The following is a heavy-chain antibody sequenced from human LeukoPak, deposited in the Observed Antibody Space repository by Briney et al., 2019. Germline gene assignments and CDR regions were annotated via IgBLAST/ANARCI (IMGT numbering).Heavy chain of an antibody. J-gene: IGHJ4*02. CDR1: GYTLTELS. CDR2: FDPEDGET. Sequence: ASVKVSCEVSGYTLTELSMHWVRQAPGKGLEWMGGFDPEDGETIYAQKFQGRVTMTEDTSTDTAYMELSSLRSEDTAVYYCATWYYYDSSGYYFPYWGQGTLVTVSS. D-gene: IGHD3-22*01. V-gene: IGHV1-24*01. CDR3: ATWYYYDSSGYYFPY.